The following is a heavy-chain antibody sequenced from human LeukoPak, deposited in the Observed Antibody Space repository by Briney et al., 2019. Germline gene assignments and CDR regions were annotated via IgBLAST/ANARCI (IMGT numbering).Heavy chain of an antibody. D-gene: IGHD3-16*01. Sequence: PSETLSLTCAVYGGSFSGYYWSWIRQPPGKGLEWIGEINHSGGTNYNPSLKSRVTISVDTSKNQFSLKLSSVTAADTAVYYCARRLPVGTSFWAWGQGTLVTVSS. CDR1: GGSFSGYY. CDR3: ARRLPVGTSFWA. CDR2: INHSGGT. V-gene: IGHV4-34*01. J-gene: IGHJ5*02.